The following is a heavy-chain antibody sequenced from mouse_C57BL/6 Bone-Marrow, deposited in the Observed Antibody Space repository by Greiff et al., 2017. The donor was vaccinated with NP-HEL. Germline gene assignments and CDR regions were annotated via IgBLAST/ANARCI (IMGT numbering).Heavy chain of an antibody. V-gene: IGHV3-6*01. CDR2: ISYDGSN. Sequence: VQLQQSGPGLVKPSQSLSLTCSVTGYSITSGYYWNWIRQFPGNKLEWMGYISYDGSNNYNPSLKNRISITRDTSKNQFFLKLNSVTTEDTATYYCARAGSSHYYAMDYWGQGTSVTVSS. CDR3: ARAGSSHYYAMDY. D-gene: IGHD1-1*01. CDR1: GYSITSGYY. J-gene: IGHJ4*01.